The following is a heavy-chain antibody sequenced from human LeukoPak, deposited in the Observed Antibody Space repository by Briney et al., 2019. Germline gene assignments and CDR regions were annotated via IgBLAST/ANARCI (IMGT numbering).Heavy chain of an antibody. V-gene: IGHV4-38-2*02. CDR2: VYHDGRT. J-gene: IGHJ3*02. D-gene: IGHD6-19*01. CDR1: GYSISSGYY. Sequence: PSETLSLTCTVSGYSISSGYYWAWLRQSPGKGLEWIGNVYHDGRTYYNPSLKSRVTISVGTSTNQFSLKLSSVTAADTAVYYCARYRRDSSGWYKTENDAFDIWGQGAMVTVSS. CDR3: ARYRRDSSGWYKTENDAFDI.